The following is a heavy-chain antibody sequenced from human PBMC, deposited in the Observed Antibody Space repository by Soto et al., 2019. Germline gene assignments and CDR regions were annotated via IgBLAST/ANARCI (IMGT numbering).Heavy chain of an antibody. CDR1: GGSFSGYY. J-gene: IGHJ4*02. D-gene: IGHD6-6*01. V-gene: IGHV4-34*01. Sequence: QVQLQQWGAGLLKPSETLSLTCAVYGGSFSGYYWSWIRQPPGKGLEWIGEINHSGSTNYNPSPKLGVTESVDTSKDQFSLKLSSVTAADAAVYYCARGGGVAARPGHFDYWGQGTLVIVSS. CDR2: INHSGST. CDR3: ARGGGVAARPGHFDY.